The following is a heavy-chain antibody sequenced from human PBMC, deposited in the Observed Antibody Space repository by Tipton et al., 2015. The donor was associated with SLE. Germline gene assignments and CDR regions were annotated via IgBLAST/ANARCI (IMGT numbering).Heavy chain of an antibody. J-gene: IGHJ4*02. CDR3: ATGSWYYDN. V-gene: IGHV3-23*01. CDR2: ISGSGDNT. Sequence: SLRLSCAASGFTFSSYAMTWVRQGPGKGLEWVSGISGSGDNTYYADSVKGRSTISRDNSANTLFLQMNSLRAGDTAVYYCATGSWYYDNWGQGTLVTVSS. CDR1: GFTFSSYA. D-gene: IGHD6-13*01.